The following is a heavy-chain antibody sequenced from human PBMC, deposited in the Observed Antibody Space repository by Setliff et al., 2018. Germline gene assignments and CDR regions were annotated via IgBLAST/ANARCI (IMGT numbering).Heavy chain of an antibody. CDR1: GGTFSSYA. Sequence: SVKVSCKASGGTFSSYAISWVRQAPGQGLEWMGGIIPMFSTTNYAQKFQGRVTITTDESTNTAYMELSSLGSEDTAVYYCVREGVDSRSSTDYRYYMDVWGKGTTVTVSS. V-gene: IGHV1-69*05. J-gene: IGHJ6*03. CDR2: IIPMFSTT. CDR3: VREGVDSRSSTDYRYYMDV. D-gene: IGHD3-22*01.